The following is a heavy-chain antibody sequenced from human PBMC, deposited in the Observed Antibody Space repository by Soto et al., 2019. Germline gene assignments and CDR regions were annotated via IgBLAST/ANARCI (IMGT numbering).Heavy chain of an antibody. CDR1: GDSVSIGSYY. V-gene: IGHV4-61*01. CDR2: ISDSGRT. CDR3: ARDSRYSSGWYPGYNWFDP. Sequence: PSETLSLTCTVSGDSVSIGSYYCSWIRQPPGKGLEWIGYISDSGRTNYTPSLKSRVTISVDTSKNQFSLKLSSVTAADTAVYYCARDSRYSSGWYPGYNWFDPWGKGALVTVSS. J-gene: IGHJ5*02. D-gene: IGHD6-19*01.